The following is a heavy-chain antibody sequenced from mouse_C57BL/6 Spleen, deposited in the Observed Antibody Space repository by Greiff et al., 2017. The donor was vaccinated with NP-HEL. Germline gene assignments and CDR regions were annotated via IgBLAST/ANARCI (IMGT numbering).Heavy chain of an antibody. CDR1: GCTFTDYN. CDR2: INPNNGGT. D-gene: IGHD2-5*01. J-gene: IGHJ2*01. CDR3: ARHSNYVGYFDY. Sequence: VQLQQSGPELVKPGASVKIPCKASGCTFTDYNMDWVKQSHGKSLEWIGDINPNNGGTIYNQKFKGKATLTVDKSSSTAYMELRSLTSEDTAVYYCARHSNYVGYFDYWGQGTTLTGSS. V-gene: IGHV1-18*01.